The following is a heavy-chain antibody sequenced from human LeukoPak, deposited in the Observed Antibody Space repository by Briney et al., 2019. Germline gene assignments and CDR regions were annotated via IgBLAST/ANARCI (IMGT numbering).Heavy chain of an antibody. CDR2: IRPDGSNT. V-gene: IGHV3-33*01. CDR3: TRDRGSKWFGPIDH. CDR1: GFTFSSYG. Sequence: TGGSLTLSCAASGFTFSSYGMHWVRQAPGKGLEWGVVIRPDGSNTYYADSVKGRFTISRDNSTNTLYMQMNSLRAEDTAVYYCTRDRGSKWFGPIDHWGQGTLVTVSS. D-gene: IGHD3-10*01. J-gene: IGHJ4*02.